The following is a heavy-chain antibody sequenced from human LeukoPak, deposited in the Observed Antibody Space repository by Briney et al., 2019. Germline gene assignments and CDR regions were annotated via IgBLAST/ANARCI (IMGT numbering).Heavy chain of an antibody. D-gene: IGHD3-22*01. V-gene: IGHV1-18*01. CDR1: GYTFTSYG. CDR2: ISAYNGNT. J-gene: IGHJ2*01. CDR3: ARGADGNYDSSGYYSRWYFDL. Sequence: ASVKVSCKASGYTFTSYGISWVRQAPGQRLEWMGWISAYNGNTNYAQKLQGRVTMTTDTSTSTAYMELRSLRSDDTAVYYCARGADGNYDSSGYYSRWYFDLWGRGTLVTVSS.